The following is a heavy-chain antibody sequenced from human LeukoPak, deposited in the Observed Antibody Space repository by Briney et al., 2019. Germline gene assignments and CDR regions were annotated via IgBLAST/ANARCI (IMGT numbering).Heavy chain of an antibody. CDR1: GFTFSDYY. CDR2: ISGSGGST. CDR3: AKPGSTFPYCINGVCPAVY. V-gene: IGHV3-23*01. Sequence: GGSLRLSCAASGFTFSDYYMSWIRQAPGKGLEWVSAISGSGGSTYYADSVKGRFTISRDNSKNTLYLQVNSLRAEDTAVYYCAKPGSTFPYCINGVCPAVYWGQGTLVTVSS. J-gene: IGHJ4*02. D-gene: IGHD2-8*01.